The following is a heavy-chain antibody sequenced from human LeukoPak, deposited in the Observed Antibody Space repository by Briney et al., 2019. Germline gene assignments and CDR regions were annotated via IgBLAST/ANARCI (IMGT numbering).Heavy chain of an antibody. V-gene: IGHV1-8*01. J-gene: IGHJ3*02. D-gene: IGHD2-15*01. CDR1: GYTFTSYD. CDR2: MNPNSGNT. CDR3: ARERGGLEGVVDI. Sequence: ASVKVSCKASGYTFTSYDINWVRQATGQGLEWMGWMNPNSGNTGYAQKLQGRVTMTTDTSTSTAYMELRSLRSDDTAVYYCARERGGLEGVVDIWGQGTMVTASS.